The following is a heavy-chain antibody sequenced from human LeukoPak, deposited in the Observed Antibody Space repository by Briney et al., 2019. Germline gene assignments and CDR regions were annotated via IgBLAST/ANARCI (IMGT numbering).Heavy chain of an antibody. D-gene: IGHD3-22*01. J-gene: IGHJ4*02. CDR2: ISGSGGST. V-gene: IGHV3-23*01. CDR3: AKDRPRGYYDSSGYPYY. Sequence: GRSLRLSCAASGFTFSSYSISWVHQAPGKWLEWVSAISGSGGSTYYADSVKGRFTISRDNSKNTLYLQMNSLRAEDTAVYYCAKDRPRGYYDSSGYPYYWGQGTLVTVSS. CDR1: GFTFSSYS.